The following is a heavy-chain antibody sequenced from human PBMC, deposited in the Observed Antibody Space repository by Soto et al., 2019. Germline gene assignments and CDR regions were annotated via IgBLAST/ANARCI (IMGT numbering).Heavy chain of an antibody. J-gene: IGHJ3*02. CDR3: AKDRGHLAVAAITGGGDFDK. CDR2: ISYNGNNQ. V-gene: IGHV3-30*18. Sequence: QIQLVESGGGVVQPGASQRLSCAASGFTLSSYGMHWVRQAPGKGLEWVAVISYNGNNQYCADSVRGRFTISRDNSKSTLYLQMNSLRAEDTAVYYCAKDRGHLAVAAITGGGDFDKWGQGTMVTVSS. D-gene: IGHD6-19*01. CDR1: GFTLSSYG.